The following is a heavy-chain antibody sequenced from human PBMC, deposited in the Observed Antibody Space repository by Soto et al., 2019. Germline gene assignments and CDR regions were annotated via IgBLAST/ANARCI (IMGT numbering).Heavy chain of an antibody. J-gene: IGHJ4*02. D-gene: IGHD1-26*01. Sequence: XSVKVSCEASGYTFASYAMHWGRQAPGQRLEWMGWINAGNGNTKYSQKLQGRVTITRDTSVSTAYMELSSLRSEDTAVYYCARVWELEFDYWGQGTLVTVSS. V-gene: IGHV1-3*01. CDR3: ARVWELEFDY. CDR2: INAGNGNT. CDR1: GYTFASYA.